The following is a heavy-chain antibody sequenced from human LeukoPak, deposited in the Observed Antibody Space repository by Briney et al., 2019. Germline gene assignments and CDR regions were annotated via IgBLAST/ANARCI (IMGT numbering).Heavy chain of an antibody. J-gene: IGHJ4*02. CDR2: ITSSSSYI. V-gene: IGHV3-21*01. D-gene: IGHD6-13*01. Sequence: PGGSLRLSCAASGFTFSNFGMNWARQAPGKRLEWVSSITSSSSYISYADSLRGRFTISRDNAKNSLYLQMNSLRAEDTAVYYCARLGVAAVGTSGYFDYWGQGTLVTVSS. CDR3: ARLGVAAVGTSGYFDY. CDR1: GFTFSNFG.